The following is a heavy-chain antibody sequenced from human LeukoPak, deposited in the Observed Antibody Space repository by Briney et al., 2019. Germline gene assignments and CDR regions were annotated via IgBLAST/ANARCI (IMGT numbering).Heavy chain of an antibody. J-gene: IGHJ4*02. Sequence: ASVKVSCKASGYTFTSYAITWLRQAPRQGPEWMCWFSTYNGNKNYAQKFQGRVTMTADTSTSTAYMELKNLESDDAAVYYCARGSGGGEPNDYWGQGTLVTVSS. CDR1: GYTFTSYA. V-gene: IGHV1-18*01. D-gene: IGHD2-21*01. CDR3: ARGSGGGEPNDY. CDR2: FSTYNGNK.